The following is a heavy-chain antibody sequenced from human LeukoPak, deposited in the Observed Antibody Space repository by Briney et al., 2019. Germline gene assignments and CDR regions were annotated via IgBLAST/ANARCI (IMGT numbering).Heavy chain of an antibody. CDR2: ISGEGSKT. CDR1: GFPFRSHT. Sequence: QPEGSLRPSFEGTGFPFRSHTMSGIPQAPGKGLEGGSAISGEGSKTHYAESVKGRFIISRDNSKNTLSLKMDRLRAEETAVYYCAKDYRGVRGSVVLENWFDHWGQGIQVIVSS. V-gene: IGHV3-23*01. J-gene: IGHJ5*02. CDR3: AKDYRGVRGSVVLENWFDH. D-gene: IGHD3-10*01.